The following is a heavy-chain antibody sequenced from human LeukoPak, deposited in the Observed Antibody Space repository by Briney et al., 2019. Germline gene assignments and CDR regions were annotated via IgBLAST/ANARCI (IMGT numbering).Heavy chain of an antibody. V-gene: IGHV3-30*18. CDR1: GFTFSSYG. CDR2: ISYDGSNK. J-gene: IGHJ4*02. Sequence: GGSLRLSCAASGFTFSSYGMHWVRQAPGKGLEWVAVISYDGSNKYYADSVKGRFTISRDNSKNTLYLQMNSLRAEDTAVYYCAKDTLADYGDYSFDYWGQGTLVTVSS. D-gene: IGHD4-17*01. CDR3: AKDTLADYGDYSFDY.